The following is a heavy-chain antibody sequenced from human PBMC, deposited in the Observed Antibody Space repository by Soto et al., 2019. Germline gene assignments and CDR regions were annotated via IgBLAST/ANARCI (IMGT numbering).Heavy chain of an antibody. Sequence: SETLSLTCTVSGDSINSADYYWSWLRQPPGKGLEWIGYIYYSRSDYYNPSLGRRATITIDTSRNQFSLNLMSVTAADTAVYYCARVVQFYDSSGYSFYYFDYWGLGALATVSS. V-gene: IGHV4-30-4*01. CDR3: ARVVQFYDSSGYSFYYFDY. J-gene: IGHJ4*02. CDR2: IYYSRSD. D-gene: IGHD3-22*01. CDR1: GDSINSADYY.